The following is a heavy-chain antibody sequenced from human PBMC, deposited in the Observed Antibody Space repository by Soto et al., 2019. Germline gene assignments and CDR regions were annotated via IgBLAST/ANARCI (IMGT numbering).Heavy chain of an antibody. D-gene: IGHD6-13*01. CDR3: ARDTPRYSSSWFLDY. CDR2: IIPIFGTA. J-gene: IGHJ4*02. CDR1: GGTFSSYA. V-gene: IGHV1-69*13. Sequence: SEKVSCKASGGTFSSYAISWVRQAPGQGLEWMGGIIPIFGTANYAQKFQGRVTITADESTSTAYMELSSLRSEDTAVYYCARDTPRYSSSWFLDYWGQGTLVTVSS.